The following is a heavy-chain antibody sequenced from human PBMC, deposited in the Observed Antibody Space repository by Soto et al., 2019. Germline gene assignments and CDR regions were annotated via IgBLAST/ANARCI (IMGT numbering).Heavy chain of an antibody. CDR1: GYSFTSYA. J-gene: IGHJ6*03. D-gene: IGHD3-3*01. V-gene: IGHV1-3*01. Sequence: QVQLVQSGAEVKKPGASVKVSCKASGYSFTSYAMHWVRQAPGQRLEWMGWINGGNGNTKYSQKFQGRVTITRDTSASTAYMELSSLRSEDTAVYYCARAGLEWYGYMDVWGKGTTVTVSS. CDR3: ARAGLEWYGYMDV. CDR2: INGGNGNT.